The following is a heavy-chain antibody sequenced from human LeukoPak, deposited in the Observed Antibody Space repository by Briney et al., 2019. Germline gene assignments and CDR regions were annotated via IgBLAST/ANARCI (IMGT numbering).Heavy chain of an antibody. CDR3: ARYVVVAAVYRYFDL. CDR1: GGSFRGYY. Sequence: PSETLSLTCAVYGGSFRGYYWSWIPQPPGKGLEWIGEINHSGSTNYNPSLKSRVTISVDTSKNQFSLKLSSVTAADTAVYYCARYVVVAAVYRYFDLWGRGTLVTVSS. D-gene: IGHD2-15*01. J-gene: IGHJ2*01. V-gene: IGHV4-34*01. CDR2: INHSGST.